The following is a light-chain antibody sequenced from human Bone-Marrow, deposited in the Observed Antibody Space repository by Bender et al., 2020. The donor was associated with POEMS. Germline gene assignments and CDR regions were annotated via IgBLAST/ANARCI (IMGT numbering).Light chain of an antibody. CDR3: QAWDTYSVI. CDR2: QDT. J-gene: IGLJ2*01. Sequence: SYEVTQPPSVSVSPGQTASITCSGDDLGDKYVAWYQQKPGQSPVLVICQDTKRPSGIPERFSGSTSGNTATLTISGTQAMDEADYYCQAWDTYSVIFGGGTKLTVL. V-gene: IGLV3-1*01. CDR1: DLGDKY.